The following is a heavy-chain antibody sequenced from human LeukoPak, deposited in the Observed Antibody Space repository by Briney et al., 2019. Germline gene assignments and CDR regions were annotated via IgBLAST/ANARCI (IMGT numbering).Heavy chain of an antibody. Sequence: GGSLRLSCAASGFTFSDYYMSWIRQAPGKGLEWVSYISSSGSTIYYADSVKGRFTISRDNSKNTLYLQMNSLRAEDTAVYYCAKGYSGSYLSAFDIWGQGTMVTVSA. CDR3: AKGYSGSYLSAFDI. CDR2: ISSSGSTI. CDR1: GFTFSDYY. J-gene: IGHJ3*02. D-gene: IGHD1-26*01. V-gene: IGHV3-11*01.